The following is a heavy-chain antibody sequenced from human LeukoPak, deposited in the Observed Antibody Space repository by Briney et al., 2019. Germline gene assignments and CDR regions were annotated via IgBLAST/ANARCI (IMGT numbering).Heavy chain of an antibody. CDR3: ASAPFGELLYRGNWFDP. CDR1: GGSISSSSYY. D-gene: IGHD3-10*01. V-gene: IGHV4-39*01. J-gene: IGHJ5*02. CDR2: IYYSGST. Sequence: SETLSLTCTVSGGSISSSSYYWGWIRQPPGKGLEWIGSIYYSGSTYYNPSLKSRVTISVDTSKNQFSLKLSSVTAADTAVYYCASAPFGELLYRGNWFDPWGQGTLVTVSS.